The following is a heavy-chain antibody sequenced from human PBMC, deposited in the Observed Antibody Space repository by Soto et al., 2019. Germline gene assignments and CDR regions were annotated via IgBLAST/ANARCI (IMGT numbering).Heavy chain of an antibody. CDR2: IFHSGST. D-gene: IGHD3-10*01. V-gene: IGHV4-30-4*01. J-gene: IGHJ6*01. CDR3: AKGAYYGSGTYCSSYSGIEL. CDR1: GVSINSGDYY. Sequence: PSETLSLTCTFSGVSINSGDYYCTWVRQPPGKGLEWIGNIFHSGSTYYTPSLQSRVTISLDTSKNHFSLKLSSVTPADTAVYYCAKGAYYGSGTYCSSYSGIELLGQRTQVNVSS.